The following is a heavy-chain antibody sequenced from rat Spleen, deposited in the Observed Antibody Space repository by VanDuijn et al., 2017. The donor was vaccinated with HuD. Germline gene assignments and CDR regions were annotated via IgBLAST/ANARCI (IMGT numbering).Heavy chain of an antibody. CDR2: ISNNGFST. Sequence: EVHLVESGGGLVPPGRSLKLSCAVSGFTFKNYWMTWIRQAPGKGLEWVASISNNGFSTFYPDSVKGRFTISRDTARSTLYLQMNSLSSEDTATYYCTRRNNYDWCFDFWGPGTMVTVSS. J-gene: IGHJ1*01. CDR3: TRRNNYDWCFDF. D-gene: IGHD1-10*01. V-gene: IGHV5-31*01. CDR1: GFTFKNYW.